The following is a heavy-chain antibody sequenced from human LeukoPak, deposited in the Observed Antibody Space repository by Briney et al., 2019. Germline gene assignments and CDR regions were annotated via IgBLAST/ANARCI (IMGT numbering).Heavy chain of an antibody. Sequence: WGSLRLSCAASGFTFSNYGMHCVRQAPGKGLEWVAGISEDGINKYYADSVKGRFTISRDNSNNTLFLQMNSLRAEDTAVYYCAKDRETTASGTFDYWGQGSLVTVSS. CDR2: ISEDGINK. D-gene: IGHD1-14*01. J-gene: IGHJ4*02. V-gene: IGHV3-30*18. CDR1: GFTFSNYG. CDR3: AKDRETTASGTFDY.